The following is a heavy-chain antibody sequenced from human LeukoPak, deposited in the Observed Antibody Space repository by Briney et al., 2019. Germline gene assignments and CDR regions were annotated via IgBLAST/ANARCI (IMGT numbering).Heavy chain of an antibody. CDR1: GFSISSGYF. J-gene: IGHJ4*02. CDR3: ASVGSGYDWDY. Sequence: SETLFLTCIVSGFSISSGYFWGWIRQTPRKGLEWIGNIYQTGSTYYNPSLKSRVTLSVDTSKNQFSLRLTSVTAADTAVYYCASVGSGYDWDYWGQGTLVTVSS. V-gene: IGHV4-38-2*02. CDR2: IYQTGST. D-gene: IGHD5-12*01.